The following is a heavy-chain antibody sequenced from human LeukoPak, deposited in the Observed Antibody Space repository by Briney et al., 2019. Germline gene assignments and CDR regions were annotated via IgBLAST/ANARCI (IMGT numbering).Heavy chain of an antibody. D-gene: IGHD6-19*01. CDR2: ISGSGGSS. CDR1: GFTLSSYA. Sequence: GGSLRLSCAASGFTLSSYAMSWVRQAPGKGLEWVSAISGSGGSSYYADSVKGRFTISRDNSKNTLYLQMNSLRAEDTAVYYCAKDRIAVAAKDYWGQGTLVTVSS. V-gene: IGHV3-23*01. CDR3: AKDRIAVAAKDY. J-gene: IGHJ4*02.